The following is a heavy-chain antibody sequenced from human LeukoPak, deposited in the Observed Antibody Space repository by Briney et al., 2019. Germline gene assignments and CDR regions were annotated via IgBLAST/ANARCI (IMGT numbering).Heavy chain of an antibody. CDR2: ISYDGSNK. CDR3: AKIPLGDY. Sequence: GGYLRLSCAASGFTFSSYGMHWVRQAPGKGLGWVAVISYDGSNKYYADSVKGRFTSSRDNSKNTLYLQMNSLRAEDTAVYYCAKIPLGDYWGQGTLVTVSS. V-gene: IGHV3-30*18. CDR1: GFTFSSYG. J-gene: IGHJ4*02. D-gene: IGHD7-27*01.